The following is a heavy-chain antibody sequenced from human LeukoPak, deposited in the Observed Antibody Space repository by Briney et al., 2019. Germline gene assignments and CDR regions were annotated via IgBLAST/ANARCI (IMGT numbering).Heavy chain of an antibody. D-gene: IGHD3-10*01. J-gene: IGHJ4*02. CDR1: GGSISSGSYY. Sequence: SETLSLTCTVSGGSISSGSYYWSWIRQPAGKGLEWIGRIYTSGSTNYNPSLKSRVTISVDTSKNQFSLKLSSVTAADTAVYYCASVTMVRGVMGFDYWGQGTLVTVSS. V-gene: IGHV4-61*02. CDR2: IYTSGST. CDR3: ASVTMVRGVMGFDY.